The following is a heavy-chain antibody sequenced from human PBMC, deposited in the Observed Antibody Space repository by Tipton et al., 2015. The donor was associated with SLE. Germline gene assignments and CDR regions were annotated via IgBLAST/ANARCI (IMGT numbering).Heavy chain of an antibody. V-gene: IGHV3-21*01. CDR3: AREPEPGAYY. CDR1: GFTFSSYS. CDR2: ISSSSSYI. D-gene: IGHD1-26*01. Sequence: LSLTCAASGFTFSSYSMNWVRQAPGKGLEWVSSISSSSSYIYYADSVKGRFTISRDNAKNSLYLQMNSLRAEDTAVYYCAREPEPGAYYWGQGTLVTVSS. J-gene: IGHJ4*02.